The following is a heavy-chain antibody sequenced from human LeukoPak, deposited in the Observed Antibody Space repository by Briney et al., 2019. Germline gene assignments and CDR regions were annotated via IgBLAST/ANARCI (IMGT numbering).Heavy chain of an antibody. CDR1: GFTFNNYA. D-gene: IGHD3-16*01. V-gene: IGHV3-23*01. CDR3: AKGLRGNYDS. CDR2: ITDSGLNT. Sequence: GGSLRLSCVASGFTFNNYAMAWVRQAPEKVLEWVSSITDSGLNTYYADSVKGRITISRDNSKNTLYLQMNSLRAEDTAVYYCAKGLRGNYDSWGQGTLVTVSS. J-gene: IGHJ5*01.